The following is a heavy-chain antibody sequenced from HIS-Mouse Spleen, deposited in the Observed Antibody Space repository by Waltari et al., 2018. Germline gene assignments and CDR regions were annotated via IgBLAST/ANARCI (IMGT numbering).Heavy chain of an antibody. CDR1: GFTFSSYW. Sequence: EVQLVEAGGGLFQPGGSLRLSCAASGFTFSSYWMSWVRQAPGKGLEWVANIKQDGSEKYYVDSVKGRFTISRDNAKNSLYLQMNSLRAEDTAVYYCARDAVGGVGSGWFDPWGQGTLVTVSS. CDR3: ARDAVGGVGSGWFDP. CDR2: IKQDGSEK. V-gene: IGHV3-7*01. D-gene: IGHD6-19*01. J-gene: IGHJ5*02.